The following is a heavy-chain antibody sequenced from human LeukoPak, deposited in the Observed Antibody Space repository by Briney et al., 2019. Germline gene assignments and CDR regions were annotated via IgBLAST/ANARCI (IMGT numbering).Heavy chain of an antibody. CDR1: GGSISSGSYY. J-gene: IGHJ3*02. CDR3: ARVPRPRFLEWPKGDDAFDI. Sequence: SETLSLTCTVSGGSISSGSYYWSWIRQPAGKGLEWIGRIYTSGSTNYNPSLKSRVTISVDTSKNQFSLKLSSVTAADTAVYYCARVPRPRFLEWPKGDDAFDIWGQGTMVTVSS. V-gene: IGHV4-61*02. D-gene: IGHD3-3*01. CDR2: IYTSGST.